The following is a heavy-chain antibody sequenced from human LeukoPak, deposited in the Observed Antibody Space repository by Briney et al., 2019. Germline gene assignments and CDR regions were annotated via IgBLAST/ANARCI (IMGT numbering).Heavy chain of an antibody. J-gene: IGHJ4*03. D-gene: IGHD3-22*01. CDR1: GFTFSNAW. Sequence: PGGSLRLSCAASGFTFSNAWMSWVRQAPGKGLEWVGRIKSKTDGGTTDYAAPVKGRFTISRDDSKNTLYLRMNSLKTEDTAVYYCTTECAYYYDSSGYDPYYSDYWGQGTTVTVSS. CDR2: IKSKTDGGTT. V-gene: IGHV3-15*01. CDR3: TTECAYYYDSSGYDPYYSDY.